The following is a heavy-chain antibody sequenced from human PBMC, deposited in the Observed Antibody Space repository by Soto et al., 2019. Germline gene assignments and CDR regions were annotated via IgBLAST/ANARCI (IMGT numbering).Heavy chain of an antibody. V-gene: IGHV1-69*12. Sequence: QVQRVQSGAEVKKPGSSVKVSCKASGGTFSSYAISWVRQAPGQGLEWMGGIIPIFGTADYAQKFQGRVTITADESTSTAYVELSSLRSEDTAVYYCAKNPENYYYGMDVWGQGTTVTVSS. J-gene: IGHJ6*02. CDR3: AKNPENYYYGMDV. CDR2: IIPIFGTA. CDR1: GGTFSSYA.